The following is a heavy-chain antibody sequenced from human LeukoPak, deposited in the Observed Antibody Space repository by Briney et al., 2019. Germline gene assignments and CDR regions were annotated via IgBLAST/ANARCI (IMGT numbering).Heavy chain of an antibody. D-gene: IGHD3-16*01. CDR1: RCTFSIYA. J-gene: IGHJ4*02. CDR3: AKDLGPYNWGFGDFDY. V-gene: IGHV3-23*01. Sequence: PGGSLSLSCAASRCTFSIYARSWVRQPPGKGLEWVSGISGSGGSTYYADSVKGRFTISRDNSKNTLYLQMNSLRAEDTALYYCAKDLGPYNWGFGDFDYWGRGTLVTVSS. CDR2: ISGSGGST.